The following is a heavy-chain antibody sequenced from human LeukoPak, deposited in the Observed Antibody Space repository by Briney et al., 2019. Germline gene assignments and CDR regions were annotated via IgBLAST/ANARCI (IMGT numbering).Heavy chain of an antibody. V-gene: IGHV3-33*08. D-gene: IGHD3-22*01. CDR1: GFSFSDHG. J-gene: IGHJ3*02. CDR2: IWYDGTNK. CDR3: ARDLNYDRVFDI. Sequence: GESLRLSCAASGFSFSDHGMHWVRQAPGKGLEWVALIWYDGTNKYYADSVKGRFTISRDNSKNTLYLQMNSLRAEDTAVYYCARDLNYDRVFDIWGQGTMVTVSS.